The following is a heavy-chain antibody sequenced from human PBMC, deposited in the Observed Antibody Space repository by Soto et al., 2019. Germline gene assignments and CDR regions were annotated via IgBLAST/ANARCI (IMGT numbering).Heavy chain of an antibody. V-gene: IGHV4-31*01. CDR2: MHYSGTT. CDR3: ARYCFDTGGYSNRFDP. D-gene: IGHD3-22*01. J-gene: IGHJ5*02. CDR1: GDSISTGAYY. Sequence: VQLHESVPGLVKPSQTMSLTCTVSGDSISTGAYYWVWIRQHPGKDLEWIVYMHYSGTTYYNPSLRSLVTISLDTSKNQFSLNLSSVTAADTSVYYWARYCFDTGGYSNRFDPWGQGTLGHGSS.